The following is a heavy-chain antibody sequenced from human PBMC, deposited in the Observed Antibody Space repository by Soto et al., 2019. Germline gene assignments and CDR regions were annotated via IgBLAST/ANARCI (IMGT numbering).Heavy chain of an antibody. CDR1: GYTLTELS. V-gene: IGHV1-24*01. D-gene: IGHD3-10*01. CDR2: FDPEDGET. Sequence: ASVKVSCKVSGYTLTELSMQWVRQAPGKGLEWMGGFDPEDGETIYAQKFQGRVTMTEDTSTDTAYMELSSLRSEDTAVYYCATLSTEGSYYYYYMDVWGKGTTVTVSS. CDR3: ATLSTEGSYYYYYMDV. J-gene: IGHJ6*03.